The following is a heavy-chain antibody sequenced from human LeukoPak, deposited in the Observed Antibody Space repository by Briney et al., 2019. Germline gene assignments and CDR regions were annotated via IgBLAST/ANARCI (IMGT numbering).Heavy chain of an antibody. CDR2: ISGSGGST. V-gene: IGHV3-23*01. J-gene: IGHJ4*02. D-gene: IGHD3-10*01. CDR1: GFTFSSYA. Sequence: PGGSLRLSCAASGFTFSSYAMSWVRQAPGEGLEWVSAISGSGGSTYYADSVKGRFTISRDNSKNTLYLQMNSLRAEDTAVYYCAKSLYGSGSYFSHETLFDYWGQGTLVTVSS. CDR3: AKSLYGSGSYFSHETLFDY.